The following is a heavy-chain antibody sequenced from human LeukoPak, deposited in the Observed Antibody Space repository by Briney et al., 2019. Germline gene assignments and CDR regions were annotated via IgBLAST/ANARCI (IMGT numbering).Heavy chain of an antibody. Sequence: TSETLSLTCAVYGESLNGHYWSWIRQSPGKGLEWIGEGNDGGGTKFNPSLKSRVTISADTSKNQFSLKLSSVTAADTAVYHCAKNGQSGFSFDPWGQGTRVTVSS. CDR2: GNDGGGT. V-gene: IGHV4-34*01. D-gene: IGHD1-26*01. CDR3: AKNGQSGFSFDP. CDR1: GESLNGHY. J-gene: IGHJ5*02.